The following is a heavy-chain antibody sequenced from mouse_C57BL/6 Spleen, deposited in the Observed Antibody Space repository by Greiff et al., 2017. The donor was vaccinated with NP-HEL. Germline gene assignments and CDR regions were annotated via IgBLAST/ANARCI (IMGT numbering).Heavy chain of an antibody. Sequence: EVQLVESEGGLVQPGSSMKLSCTASGFTFSDYYMAWVRQVPEKGLEWVANINYDGSSTYYLDSLKSRFIISRDNAKNILYLQMSSLKSEDTATYYCARERDYYSNYRDYAMDYWGQGTSVTVSS. J-gene: IGHJ4*01. D-gene: IGHD2-5*01. CDR2: INYDGSST. CDR1: GFTFSDYY. V-gene: IGHV5-16*01. CDR3: ARERDYYSNYRDYAMDY.